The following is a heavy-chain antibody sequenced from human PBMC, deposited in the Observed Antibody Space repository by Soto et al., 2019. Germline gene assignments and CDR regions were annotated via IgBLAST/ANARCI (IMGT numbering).Heavy chain of an antibody. V-gene: IGHV3-74*01. J-gene: IGHJ6*02. CDR3: VKDGSSGWPYYYGLDV. CDR2: IDTDGSTT. Sequence: EVQLVESGGGLVQPGGSLRLSCAASGFSFSDYWMHWVRQAPGKGLVWVSCIDTDGSTTTYADYVKGRFTISRDNVKNTLYLQMSSLRAEDTAVYYCVKDGSSGWPYYYGLDVWGQGTTVTVSS. CDR1: GFSFSDYW. D-gene: IGHD6-19*01.